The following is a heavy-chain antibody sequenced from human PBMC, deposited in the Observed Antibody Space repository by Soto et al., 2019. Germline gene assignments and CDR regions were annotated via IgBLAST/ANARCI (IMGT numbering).Heavy chain of an antibody. CDR3: ARSGGRWELPQFDP. V-gene: IGHV4-59*01. D-gene: IGHD1-26*01. J-gene: IGHJ5*02. Sequence: PSETLSLTCTVSGGSISSYYWSWIRQPPGKGLEWIGYIYYSGSANYNPSLKSRVTISVDTSKNQFSLKLSSVTAADTAVYYCARSGGRWELPQFDPRGQRTPVTVSS. CDR1: GGSISSYY. CDR2: IYYSGSA.